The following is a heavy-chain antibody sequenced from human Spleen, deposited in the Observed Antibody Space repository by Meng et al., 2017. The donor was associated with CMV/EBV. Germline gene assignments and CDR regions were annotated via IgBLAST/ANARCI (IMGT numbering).Heavy chain of an antibody. CDR2: INPNDGVT. CDR3: ARRGIAARRSFDI. CDR1: GYTFTDYY. J-gene: IGHJ3*02. V-gene: IGHV1-2*02. Sequence: ASVKVSCKASGYTFTDYYIQWVRQAPGQGLEWVAWINPNDGVTNFIEKFQGRVTMTRDTSMSTAYMELSRLTSDDTAVYYCARRGIAARRSFDIWGQGTTVTVSS. D-gene: IGHD6-13*01.